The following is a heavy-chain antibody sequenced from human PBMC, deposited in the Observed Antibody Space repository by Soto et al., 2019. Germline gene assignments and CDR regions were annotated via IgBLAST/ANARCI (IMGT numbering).Heavy chain of an antibody. Sequence: GGSLRLSCAASGFTFSSYAMHWVRQAPGKGLEWVAVISYDGSNKYYADSVKGRFTISRDNSKNTLYLQMNSLRAEDTAVYYCARDRAHFDWLPIDYWGQGTLVTVSS. V-gene: IGHV3-30-3*01. CDR1: GFTFSSYA. CDR3: ARDRAHFDWLPIDY. CDR2: ISYDGSNK. J-gene: IGHJ4*02. D-gene: IGHD3-9*01.